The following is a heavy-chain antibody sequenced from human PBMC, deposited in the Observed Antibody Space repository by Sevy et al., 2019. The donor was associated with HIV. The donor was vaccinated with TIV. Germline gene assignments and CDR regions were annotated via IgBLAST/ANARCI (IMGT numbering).Heavy chain of an antibody. V-gene: IGHV6-1*01. Sequence: KQSQTLSLTCAISGDSVSSNSVAWNWIRQSPSRGLEWLGRTYYRSTWHNDYAVSVNSRITINPDTSKNQFSLQLNSVTPEDTAVYYCARTTSGWFDYWGQGTPVTVSS. CDR1: GDSVSSNSVA. D-gene: IGHD6-19*01. CDR3: ARTTSGWFDY. CDR2: TYYRSTWHN. J-gene: IGHJ4*02.